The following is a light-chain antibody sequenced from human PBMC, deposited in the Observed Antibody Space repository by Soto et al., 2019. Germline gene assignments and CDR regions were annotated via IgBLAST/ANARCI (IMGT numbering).Light chain of an antibody. CDR3: SSYTSSSTYV. Sequence: QSALTQPASVSGSPGQSITISCTGTSSDVGGYNYVSWYQRHPGKAPKLMIYEVSNRPSGVSNRFSGSKSGNTASLTISGLQATDEADYYCSSYTSSSTYVFGTGTKVTVL. CDR1: SSDVGGYNY. CDR2: EVS. J-gene: IGLJ1*01. V-gene: IGLV2-14*01.